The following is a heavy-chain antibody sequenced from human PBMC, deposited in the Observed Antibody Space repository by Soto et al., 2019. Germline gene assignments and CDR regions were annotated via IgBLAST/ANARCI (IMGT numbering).Heavy chain of an antibody. J-gene: IGHJ5*02. V-gene: IGHV4-34*01. Sequence: SETLSLTCAVYGGSFSGYYWSWIRQLPGKGLEWIGEINHSGSTNYNPSLKSRVTISVDTSKNQFSLKLSSVTAADTAVYYCARGVSSGGSLVQTRTINWFDPWGQGTLVTISS. CDR1: GGSFSGYY. D-gene: IGHD2-15*01. CDR3: ARGVSSGGSLVQTRTINWFDP. CDR2: INHSGST.